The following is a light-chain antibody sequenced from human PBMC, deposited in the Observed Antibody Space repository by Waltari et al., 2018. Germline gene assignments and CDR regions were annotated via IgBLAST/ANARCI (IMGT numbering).Light chain of an antibody. CDR2: DAS. CDR3: QQRTDWTPLT. Sequence: EIVLTQSPATLSLSPGERATLSCRASQSVGTYLAWYQQKPGQAPRLLISDASYRASGIPARFSGSGSGTDFTLTISSLEPEDFAIYYCQQRTDWTPLTFGGGTKVEIK. J-gene: IGKJ4*01. V-gene: IGKV3-11*01. CDR1: QSVGTY.